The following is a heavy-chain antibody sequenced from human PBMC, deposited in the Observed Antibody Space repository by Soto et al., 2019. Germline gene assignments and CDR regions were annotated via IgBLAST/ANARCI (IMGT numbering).Heavy chain of an antibody. CDR1: GDSISASS. V-gene: IGHV4-59*01. Sequence: SETLSLTCTVSGDSISASSWSWVRQPPGKGLEWIGNIHYNGNTKYNPSLKSRVTMSVDRSKNQFSLKLSSVTAADTAVYYCARGIEGWYQGRYYYGMDVWGQGTTVTVSS. CDR2: IHYNGNT. J-gene: IGHJ6*02. D-gene: IGHD6-19*01. CDR3: ARGIEGWYQGRYYYGMDV.